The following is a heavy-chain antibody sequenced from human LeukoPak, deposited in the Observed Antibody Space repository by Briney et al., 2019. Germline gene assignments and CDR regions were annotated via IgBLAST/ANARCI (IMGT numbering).Heavy chain of an antibody. CDR1: GFTFSSYS. J-gene: IGHJ5*02. V-gene: IGHV3-21*01. Sequence: GGSLRLSCAASGFTFSSYSMNWVRQAPGKGLEWVSSISSSSSYIYYADSVKGRFTISRDNAKNSLYLQMNSLRAEDTAVYYCARVGWFGELFGWFDPWGQGTLVTVSS. CDR2: ISSSSSYI. CDR3: ARVGWFGELFGWFDP. D-gene: IGHD3-10*01.